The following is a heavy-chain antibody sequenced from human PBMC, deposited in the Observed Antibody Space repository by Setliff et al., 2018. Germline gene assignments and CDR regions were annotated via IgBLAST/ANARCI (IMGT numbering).Heavy chain of an antibody. Sequence: SLTCAVSGYSISSGYYWGWIRQPPGKGLEWIGSIYHSGSTYYNPSLKSRVTISVDTSKNQFSLKLSSVTAADTAVYYCARQGIGYYGSGSPDYWGQGTLVTVSS. CDR1: GYSISSGYY. V-gene: IGHV4-38-2*01. J-gene: IGHJ4*02. CDR3: ARQGIGYYGSGSPDY. CDR2: IYHSGST. D-gene: IGHD3-10*01.